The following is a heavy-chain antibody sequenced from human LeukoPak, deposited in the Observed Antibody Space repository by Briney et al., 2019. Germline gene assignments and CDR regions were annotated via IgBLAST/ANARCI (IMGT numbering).Heavy chain of an antibody. CDR3: ARHDRSGRYPYYFDS. CDR1: GYRFPKYW. CDR2: IYPGDSDT. Sequence: GESLKISCKGSGYRFPKYWIGWVRQMPGKGLEWMGIIYPGDSDTIYSPSFQGQASISADKSTTTTYLQWSSLKASDTAMYFCARHDRSGRYPYYFDSWGQGTLVTVSS. V-gene: IGHV5-51*01. D-gene: IGHD1-26*01. J-gene: IGHJ4*02.